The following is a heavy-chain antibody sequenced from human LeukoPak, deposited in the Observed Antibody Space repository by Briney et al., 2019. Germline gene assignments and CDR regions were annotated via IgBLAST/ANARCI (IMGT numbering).Heavy chain of an antibody. D-gene: IGHD5-18*01. J-gene: IGHJ6*03. V-gene: IGHV3-23*01. CDR3: AKGLKTAVGPYMGYHYCMDV. CDR1: GFTFSKYA. Sequence: PGGSPRLSCAASGFTFSKYAMSWVRQAPGKGLEWVSTVNDRGTGTYYADSVKGRFTISRDNSKNTLSLPMISLRAEDTALYYCAKGLKTAVGPYMGYHYCMDVWGKGTTVTVSS. CDR2: VNDRGTGT.